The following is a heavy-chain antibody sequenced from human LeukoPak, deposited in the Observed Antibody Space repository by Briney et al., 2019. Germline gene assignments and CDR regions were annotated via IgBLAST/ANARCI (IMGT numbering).Heavy chain of an antibody. D-gene: IGHD2-15*01. CDR3: ARDWEYCSGGSCWDYFDY. CDR2: ISSSSSYI. Sequence: GGSLRLSCAASGFTFSSYSMNWVRQAPGKGLEWVSSISSSSSYIYYADSVEGRFTISRDNAKNSLYLQMNSLRAEDTAVYYCARDWEYCSGGSCWDYFDYWGQGTLVTVSS. J-gene: IGHJ4*02. V-gene: IGHV3-21*01. CDR1: GFTFSSYS.